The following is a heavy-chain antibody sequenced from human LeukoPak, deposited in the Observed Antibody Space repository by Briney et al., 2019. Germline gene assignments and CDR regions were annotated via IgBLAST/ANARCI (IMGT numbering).Heavy chain of an antibody. CDR2: IGGSGTRT. CDR1: GFTFTTYG. CDR3: AKVAHYYYGSESYYFFEH. D-gene: IGHD3-10*01. Sequence: GGTLRLSCSASGFTFTTYGMNWVRQAPGKGLEWVSGIGGSGTRTYYADSVKGRFTISRDNAKNSLYLQMNSLRVEDTATYYCAKVAHYYYGSESYYFFEHWGQGTPVTASS. V-gene: IGHV3-23*01. J-gene: IGHJ4*02.